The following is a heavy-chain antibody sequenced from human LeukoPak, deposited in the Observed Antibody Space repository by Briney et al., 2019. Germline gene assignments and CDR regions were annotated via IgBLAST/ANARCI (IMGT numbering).Heavy chain of an antibody. CDR1: GGTFSSYA. D-gene: IGHD6-19*01. Sequence: GASVKVSCKASGGTFSSYAISWVRQAPGQGLEWMGGIIPIFGTANYAQKFQGRVTITADKSTSTAYMELSSLRSEDTAVYYCARVAAVAVFDYWGQRTLVTVSS. V-gene: IGHV1-69*06. J-gene: IGHJ4*02. CDR2: IIPIFGTA. CDR3: ARVAAVAVFDY.